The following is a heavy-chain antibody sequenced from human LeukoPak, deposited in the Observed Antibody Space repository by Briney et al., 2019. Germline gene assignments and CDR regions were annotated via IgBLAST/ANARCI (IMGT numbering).Heavy chain of an antibody. V-gene: IGHV3-30-3*01. CDR3: ARSTPYYYDSSHDY. Sequence: QPGGSLRLSCAASGFTFSSYAMHCVRQAPAKGLVWGAVISYDGSNKYYADSVKGRFTISRDNSKNTLYLQMNSLRAEDTAVYYCARSTPYYYDSSHDYWGQGALVTVSS. CDR1: GFTFSSYA. CDR2: ISYDGSNK. D-gene: IGHD3-22*01. J-gene: IGHJ4*02.